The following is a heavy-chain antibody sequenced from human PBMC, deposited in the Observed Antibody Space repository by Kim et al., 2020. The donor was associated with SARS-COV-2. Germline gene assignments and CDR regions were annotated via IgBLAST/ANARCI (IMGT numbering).Heavy chain of an antibody. CDR3: ARGRYSGSYRRPYYFDY. Sequence: ASVKVSCKASGYTFTSYDINWVRQATGQGLEWMGWMNPNSGNTGYAQKFQGRVTMTRNTSISTAYMELSSLRPEDTAVYYCARGRYSGSYRRPYYFDYWGQGTLVTVSS. V-gene: IGHV1-8*01. D-gene: IGHD1-26*01. CDR1: GYTFTSYD. CDR2: MNPNSGNT. J-gene: IGHJ4*02.